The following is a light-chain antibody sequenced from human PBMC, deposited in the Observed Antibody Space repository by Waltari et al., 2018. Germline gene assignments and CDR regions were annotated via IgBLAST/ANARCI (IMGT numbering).Light chain of an antibody. CDR3: GTWDNSLSAVV. CDR2: DNN. V-gene: IGLV1-51*01. CDR1: SSNIGNSY. J-gene: IGLJ2*01. Sequence: QSVLTQPPSVSAAPGQKVTISCSGSSSNIGNSYVCWYQHLPGTAPKLLIYDNNQRPSGIPDRFSGSKSGTSATLDITGLQTGDEADYYCGTWDNSLSAVVFGGGTKLTVL.